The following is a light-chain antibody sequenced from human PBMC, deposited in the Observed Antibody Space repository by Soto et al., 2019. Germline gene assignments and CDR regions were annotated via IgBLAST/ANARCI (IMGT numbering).Light chain of an antibody. CDR3: SSYTGSNDVV. V-gene: IGLV2-8*01. CDR2: EVN. J-gene: IGLJ2*01. CDR1: SSDVGGYHY. Sequence: QSVLTQPASVSGSPGQSITISCTGSSSDVGGYHYVSWYQQYPGEAPKLMIYEVNKRPSGVPDRFSGSKSGTTASLTVSGLQAEDEADYYCSSYTGSNDVVFGGGTKVTVL.